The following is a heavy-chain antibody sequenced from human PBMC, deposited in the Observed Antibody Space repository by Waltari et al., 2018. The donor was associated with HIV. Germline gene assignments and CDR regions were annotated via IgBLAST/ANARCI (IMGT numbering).Heavy chain of an antibody. CDR3: ARGMGAGELQNFDY. J-gene: IGHJ4*02. V-gene: IGHV1-2*02. CDR2: IHTNSSWT. D-gene: IGHD1-7*01. CDR1: GYTFTGYY. Sequence: QVQLVQSGAEVKKPGASVKFSCKASGYTFTGYYMHWGRQAPGQGLELMGWIHTNSSWTNYAEKFQGRVTMTRDTSISTAYMELSRLRSDDTAVYYGARGMGAGELQNFDYWGQGTLVTVSS.